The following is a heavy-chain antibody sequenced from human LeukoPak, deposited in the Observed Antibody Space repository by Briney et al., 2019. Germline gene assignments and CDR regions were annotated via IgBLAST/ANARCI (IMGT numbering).Heavy chain of an antibody. CDR1: GFTFTNAW. CDR2: IKTRGDGETT. Sequence: PGGSLRLSCVASGFTFTNAWMSWVRQPPGKGLEWVGRIKTRGDGETTDYTAPVNGRFTISRDDSKNTLYLQMNSLKTEDTAIYYCLAEQESDWGQGTLVTVSS. J-gene: IGHJ4*02. V-gene: IGHV3-15*01. CDR3: LAEQESD.